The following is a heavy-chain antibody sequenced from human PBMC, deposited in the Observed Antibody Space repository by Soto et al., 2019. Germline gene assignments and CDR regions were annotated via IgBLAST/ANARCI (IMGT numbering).Heavy chain of an antibody. D-gene: IGHD4-17*01. CDR1: GVSINIWYF. Sequence: SWTLDLTCAVSGVSINIWYFWGWIRKPPGKGLEWIGTIHHSGNTYYNPSLKSRVTISVDTSKNQFSLKLSSVTAADTAVYYCARAVYGGNLHDAFDIWGQGTMVTVSS. J-gene: IGHJ3*02. CDR2: IHHSGNT. V-gene: IGHV4-38-2*01. CDR3: ARAVYGGNLHDAFDI.